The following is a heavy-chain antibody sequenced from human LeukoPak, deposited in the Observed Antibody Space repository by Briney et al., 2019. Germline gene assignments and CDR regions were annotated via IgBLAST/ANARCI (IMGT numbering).Heavy chain of an antibody. V-gene: IGHV4-39*07. Sequence: SETLSLTCTVSGGSISTNNYYWGWIRQPPGKGLEWIGIIFCSGSTYSNPSLKSRVTISLDTSKNHFSLKLSSVTAADTAVYYCAGGSAAMDNWGQGTLVTVSS. J-gene: IGHJ4*02. D-gene: IGHD2-2*01. CDR1: GGSISTNNYY. CDR3: AGGSAAMDN. CDR2: IFCSGST.